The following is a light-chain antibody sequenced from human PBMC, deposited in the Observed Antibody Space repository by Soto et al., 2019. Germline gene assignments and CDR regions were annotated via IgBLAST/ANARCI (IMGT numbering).Light chain of an antibody. Sequence: QPVLTQPPSASGTPGQRVTISCSGSNSNIGSHTVNWYQHLPGTAPKLLMHNNNQRPSGVPDRFSGSRSGTSASLAITGLQSEDEADYYCSVWDDSLNGWVFGGGTKLTVL. CDR2: NNN. J-gene: IGLJ3*02. V-gene: IGLV1-44*01. CDR1: NSNIGSHT. CDR3: SVWDDSLNGWV.